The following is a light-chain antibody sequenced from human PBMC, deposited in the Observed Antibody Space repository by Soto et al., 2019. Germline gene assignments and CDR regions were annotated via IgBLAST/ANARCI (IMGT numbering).Light chain of an antibody. CDR2: DVS. V-gene: IGLV2-14*01. CDR1: SSDVGGYNY. J-gene: IGLJ2*01. Sequence: QSALTQPASVSGSPGQSITISCTGTSSDVGGYNYVSWYQQHPGKAPKLMIYDVSNRPSGVSNRFSGSKSGNTASLTISGAQVGGGADYFCSSNKVSRTRVFGGGAKVPF. CDR3: SSNKVSRTRV.